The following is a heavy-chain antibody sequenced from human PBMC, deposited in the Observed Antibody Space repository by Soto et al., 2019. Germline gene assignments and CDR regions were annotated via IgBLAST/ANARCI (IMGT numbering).Heavy chain of an antibody. J-gene: IGHJ6*02. D-gene: IGHD6-19*01. V-gene: IGHV3-30*18. CDR2: MSYDGSKE. CDR1: GFIFSTYV. CDR3: AKARITVAGPYFYYYGMDV. Sequence: QVQLLESGGGVVQPGRSLRLSCAGSGFIFSTYVMHWVRQAPGKGLEWVAVMSYDGSKEYYADSVKGRFTISRDNSKNTLYLQMDSLRGEDTAVYYCAKARITVAGPYFYYYGMDVWGQGTTVTVPS.